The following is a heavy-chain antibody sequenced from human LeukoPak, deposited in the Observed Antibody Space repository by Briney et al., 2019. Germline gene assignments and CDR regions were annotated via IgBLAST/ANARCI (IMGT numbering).Heavy chain of an antibody. CDR1: GFTFSSYS. J-gene: IGHJ6*03. Sequence: KPGGSLRLSCAASGFTFSSYSMNWVRQAPGKGLEWVSSISSSSGYIYYADSVKGRFTISRDNAKNSLYLRMNSLRAEDTAVYYCARGSDMDVWGKGTTVTVSS. V-gene: IGHV3-21*01. CDR3: ARGSDMDV. CDR2: ISSSSGYI.